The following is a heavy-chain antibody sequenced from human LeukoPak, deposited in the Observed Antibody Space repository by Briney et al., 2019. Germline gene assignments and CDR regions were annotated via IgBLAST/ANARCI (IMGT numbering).Heavy chain of an antibody. V-gene: IGHV3-64*01. CDR3: ARGGYYDFWSGYYSDY. CDR2: ISSNGGST. Sequence: GGSLRLSCAASGFTFSSYAMHWVRQAPGKGLEDVSAISSNGGSTYYANSVKGRFTISRDNSKNTLYLQMGSLRAEDMAVYYCARGGYYDFWSGYYSDYWGQGTLVTVSS. CDR1: GFTFSSYA. J-gene: IGHJ4*02. D-gene: IGHD3-3*01.